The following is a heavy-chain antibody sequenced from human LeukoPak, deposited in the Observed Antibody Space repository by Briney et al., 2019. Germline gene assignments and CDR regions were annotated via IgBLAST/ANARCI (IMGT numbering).Heavy chain of an antibody. V-gene: IGHV3-7*03. CDR3: AKDPYYYDSSGYYP. CDR1: GFPFSSYW. CDR2: IKQDGSKK. Sequence: GGSLRLSCVASGFPFSSYWMTWVRQAPGKGLEWVANIKQDGSKKSYVDSVKGRFTISRDNAKNSLYLQMNSLRAEDTAVYYCAKDPYYYDSSGYYPRGQGTLVTVSS. D-gene: IGHD3-22*01. J-gene: IGHJ1*01.